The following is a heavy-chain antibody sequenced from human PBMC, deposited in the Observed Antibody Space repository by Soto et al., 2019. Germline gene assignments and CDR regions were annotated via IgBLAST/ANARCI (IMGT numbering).Heavy chain of an antibody. CDR1: GGSISSSSYY. D-gene: IGHD3-22*01. Sequence: PSETLSLTCTVSGGSISSSSYYWGWIRQPPGKGLEWIGSIYYSGSTYYNPSLKSRVTISVDTSKNQFSLKLKSVTAADTAMYYCARIYDASGYFLSYWGQGVLVTVSS. CDR2: IYYSGST. CDR3: ARIYDASGYFLSY. J-gene: IGHJ4*02. V-gene: IGHV4-39*07.